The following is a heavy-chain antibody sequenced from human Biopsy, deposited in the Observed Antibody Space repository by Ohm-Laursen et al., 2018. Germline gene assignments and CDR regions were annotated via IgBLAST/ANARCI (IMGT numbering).Heavy chain of an antibody. CDR3: AKERPTRLYGDQAWYVDF. Sequence: SSLRLSCTASGFIFENYSMHWVRHVPGKGLEWVSGITWNSGIKGYADSVKGRFSISRDNAKNFLYLQMDSLRTEDTAFYYCAKERPTRLYGDQAWYVDFWGRGALVTVSS. V-gene: IGHV3-9*01. CDR2: ITWNSGIK. J-gene: IGHJ2*01. CDR1: GFIFENYS. D-gene: IGHD4-17*01.